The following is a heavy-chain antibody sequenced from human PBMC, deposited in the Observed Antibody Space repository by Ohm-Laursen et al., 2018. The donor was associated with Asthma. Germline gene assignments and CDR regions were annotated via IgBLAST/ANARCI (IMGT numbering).Heavy chain of an antibody. D-gene: IGHD3-3*01. J-gene: IGHJ4*02. CDR1: GIALSNAW. V-gene: IGHV3-30*03. CDR2: ISYDGSKK. CDR3: ARDVMEWYLPALDF. Sequence: SLRLSCTASGIALSNAWMSWVRQAPGKGLEWVAVISYDGSKKYYEDSVKGRFTISRDNSKNTLYLQMNSLRPDDTAVYYCARDVMEWYLPALDFWGQGTLVTVSS.